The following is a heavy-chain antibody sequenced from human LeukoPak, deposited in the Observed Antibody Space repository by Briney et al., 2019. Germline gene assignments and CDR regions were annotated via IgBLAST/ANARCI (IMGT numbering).Heavy chain of an antibody. J-gene: IGHJ4*02. D-gene: IGHD4-11*01. CDR3: ATNWKGLTTYFDY. Sequence: GGSLRLSCAASGFTFSSYAMSWVRQAPGKGLEWVSAISGSGGSTYYADSVKGRFTISRDNSKNTLYLQMNSLRAEDTAVYYCATNWKGLTTYFDYWGQGTLVTVSS. V-gene: IGHV3-23*01. CDR1: GFTFSSYA. CDR2: ISGSGGST.